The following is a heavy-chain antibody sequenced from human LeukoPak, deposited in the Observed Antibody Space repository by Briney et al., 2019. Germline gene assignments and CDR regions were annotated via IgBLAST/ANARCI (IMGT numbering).Heavy chain of an antibody. J-gene: IGHJ6*03. CDR2: ISYDANQK. CDR3: AKQRIDLLYYYHHMDV. CDR1: GFIFNKFG. D-gene: IGHD2/OR15-2a*01. V-gene: IGHV3-30*18. Sequence: GGSLRLSCAVSGFIFNKFGMHWVRQAPGKGLEWVAVISYDANQKDYGDSVKGRFTISRDNSNNTLYLQMNSLRLEDTAVYYCAKQRIDLLYYYHHMDVWGKGTTVTVSS.